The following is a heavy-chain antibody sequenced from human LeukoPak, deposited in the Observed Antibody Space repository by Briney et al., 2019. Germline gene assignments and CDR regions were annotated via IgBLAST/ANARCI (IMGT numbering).Heavy chain of an antibody. Sequence: ASVKVSCKASGYTFTGYYMHWVRQAPGQGLEWMGWINPNSGGTNYAQKFQGRVTMTRDTSISTAYMELSRLRSDDTAVYYCTTTSASIRKFDMDVWGKGTTVTVSS. D-gene: IGHD5-24*01. CDR1: GYTFTGYY. CDR2: INPNSGGT. J-gene: IGHJ6*03. CDR3: TTTSASIRKFDMDV. V-gene: IGHV1-2*02.